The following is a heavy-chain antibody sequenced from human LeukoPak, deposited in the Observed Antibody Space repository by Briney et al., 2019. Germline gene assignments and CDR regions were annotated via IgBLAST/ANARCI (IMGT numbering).Heavy chain of an antibody. V-gene: IGHV1-2*02. CDR2: INPDTGGT. Sequence: GASVKVSCKASGYIFTDYYMHWVRQAPGQGLEWMGWINPDTGGTNYAQKFQGRVTMTGDTSISTAYMELSRLTSDDTAVYYCARGHAGGNHRSYYMDDWGKGTPVIVSS. J-gene: IGHJ6*03. CDR3: ARGHAGGNHRSYYMDD. CDR1: GYIFTDYY. D-gene: IGHD1-14*01.